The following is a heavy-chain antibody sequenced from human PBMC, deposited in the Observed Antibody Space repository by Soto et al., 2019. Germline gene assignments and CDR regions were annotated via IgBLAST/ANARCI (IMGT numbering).Heavy chain of an antibody. J-gene: IGHJ6*02. CDR1: GFTFSRYA. V-gene: IGHV3-23*01. CDR3: AKDRVDTAMVHYYYYGTDV. D-gene: IGHD5-18*01. CDR2: ISGSGGST. Sequence: RGSLRLSCAASGFTFSRYAMSWVRQAPGKGLEWVSAISGSGGSTYYADSVKGRFTISRDNSKNTLYLQMNSLTAEDTAVYYCAKDRVDTAMVHYYYYGTDVWGQGTTVTVSS.